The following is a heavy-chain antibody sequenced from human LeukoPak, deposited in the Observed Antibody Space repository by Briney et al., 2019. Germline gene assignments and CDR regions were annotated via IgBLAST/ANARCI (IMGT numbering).Heavy chain of an antibody. CDR3: ARGNWLD. Sequence: PSETLSLTCTVSGGSISSYYWSWIRQPPGKGLEWIGYIYYSGSTNYNPSLKSRVTISVDTSKNQFSLKLSSVTAADTAVYYCARGNWLDWGQGTLVTVSS. CDR2: IYYSGST. CDR1: GGSISSYY. V-gene: IGHV4-59*01. D-gene: IGHD5-12*01. J-gene: IGHJ4*02.